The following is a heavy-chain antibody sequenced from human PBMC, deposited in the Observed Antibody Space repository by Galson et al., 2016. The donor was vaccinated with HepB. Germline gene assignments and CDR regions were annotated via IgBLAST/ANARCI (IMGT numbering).Heavy chain of an antibody. J-gene: IGHJ6*03. V-gene: IGHV3-30*18. CDR1: GFTFSRCG. CDR2: ISYDGNYK. Sequence: SLRLSCAASGFTFSRCGMHWVRQAPGKGLEWVAVISYDGNYKYYADSVKGRFTISRDNSKHTLYLQMNSLRAEDTAVYYRAKDGHPSPLGGSGTFFSYYQYYYVDVWGKGTTVTVSS. CDR3: AKDGHPSPLGGSGTFFSYYQYYYVDV. D-gene: IGHD3-10*01.